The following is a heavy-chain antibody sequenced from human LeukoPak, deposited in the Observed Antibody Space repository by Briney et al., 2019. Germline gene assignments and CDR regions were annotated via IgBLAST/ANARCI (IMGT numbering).Heavy chain of an antibody. CDR3: ARASTAMPSGAFDI. V-gene: IGHV1-69*05. J-gene: IGHJ3*02. Sequence: SVKVSCKASGGTFSSYAISWVRQAPGQGLEWMGGIIPIFGTADYAQKFQGRVTITTDESTSTAYMELSSLRSEDTAVYYCARASTAMPSGAFDIWGQGTMVTVSS. CDR2: IIPIFGTA. CDR1: GGTFSSYA. D-gene: IGHD5-18*01.